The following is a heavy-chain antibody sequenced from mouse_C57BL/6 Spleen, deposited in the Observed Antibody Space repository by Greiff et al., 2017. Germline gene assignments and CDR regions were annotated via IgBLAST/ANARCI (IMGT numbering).Heavy chain of an antibody. V-gene: IGHV1-19*01. CDR3: ARSRSAPYDGFAY. Sequence: EVQLQESGPVLVKPGASVKMSCKASGYTFTDYYMNWVKQSHGKSLEWIGVINPYNGGTSYNQKFKGKATLTVDKSSSTAYMELNSLTSEDSAVYYCARSRSAPYDGFAYWGQGTLVTVSA. J-gene: IGHJ3*01. CDR2: INPYNGGT. CDR1: GYTFTDYY. D-gene: IGHD1-2*01.